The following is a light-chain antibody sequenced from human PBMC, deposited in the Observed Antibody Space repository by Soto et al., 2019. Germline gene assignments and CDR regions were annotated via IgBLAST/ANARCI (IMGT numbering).Light chain of an antibody. J-gene: IGKJ5*01. CDR2: GAS. CDR1: QDVGGN. V-gene: IGKV3-15*01. CDR3: QQYNDWPPIT. Sequence: IVISHSPATLSVSPVDTATLSCMASQDVGGNVAWYQQQPGQAPRLLIYGASTRATGIPARFSGGGSGTEFTLPISSLQSEDFALYYCQQYNDWPPITFGQGTRLEIK.